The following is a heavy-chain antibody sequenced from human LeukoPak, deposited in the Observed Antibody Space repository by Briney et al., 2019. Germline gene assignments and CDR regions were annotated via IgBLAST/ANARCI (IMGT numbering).Heavy chain of an antibody. V-gene: IGHV3-74*03. CDR1: GFTFGNNW. D-gene: IGHD2-8*02. CDR3: ARGLSGPDY. CDR2: INNDGRGT. J-gene: IGHJ4*02. Sequence: GSLRLSCAASGFTFGNNWMHWVRQAPGKGLVWVARINNDGRGTMYADSVQGRFTVSRDNTKNTLYLQMNSLRAEDTATYFCARGLSGPDYWGQGTLVTVSS.